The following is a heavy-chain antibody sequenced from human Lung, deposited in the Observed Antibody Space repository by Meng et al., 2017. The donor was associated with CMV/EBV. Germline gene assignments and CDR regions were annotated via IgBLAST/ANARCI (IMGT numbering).Heavy chain of an antibody. J-gene: IGHJ6*02. Sequence: GGSLRLXXKGSGYSFTSYWIGWVRQMPGKGLEGMGIIYPGDSDTRYSPSFQGQVTIPAAKSISTAYLQWSSLKASDTAMYYCARSFYDFWSVYTDYYYGMDVWGQGXTVTVSS. CDR1: GYSFTSYW. CDR3: ARSFYDFWSVYTDYYYGMDV. D-gene: IGHD3-3*01. V-gene: IGHV5-51*01. CDR2: IYPGDSDT.